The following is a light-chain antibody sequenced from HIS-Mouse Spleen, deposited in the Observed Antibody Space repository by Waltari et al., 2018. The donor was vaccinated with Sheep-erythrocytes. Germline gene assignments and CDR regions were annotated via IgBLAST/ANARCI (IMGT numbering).Light chain of an antibody. CDR2: GAS. J-gene: IGKJ2*01. CDR3: QQYGSSPT. CDR1: QSVSRSY. Sequence: EIVLTQSPGTLSLSPGEIATLSCRASQSVSRSYLAWYQQKPGQAPRLLIYGASSRATGIPDRFSGSGSGTDFTLTISRLEPEDFAVYYCQQYGSSPTFGQGTKLEIK. V-gene: IGKV3-20*01.